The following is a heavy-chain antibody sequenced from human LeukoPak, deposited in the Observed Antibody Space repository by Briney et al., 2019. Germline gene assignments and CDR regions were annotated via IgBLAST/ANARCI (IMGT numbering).Heavy chain of an antibody. D-gene: IGHD2-15*01. CDR1: GFTFSNDW. V-gene: IGHV3-74*01. Sequence: GGSLRLSCAVSGFTFSNDWMHWVRQAPGKGLLWVSRISGDGTTTNYADSVKGRFTISRDNAKNMLYLQMDGLRAEDTAVYYCAGTWSFDYWGQGTLVTASS. CDR2: ISGDGTTT. J-gene: IGHJ4*02. CDR3: AGTWSFDY.